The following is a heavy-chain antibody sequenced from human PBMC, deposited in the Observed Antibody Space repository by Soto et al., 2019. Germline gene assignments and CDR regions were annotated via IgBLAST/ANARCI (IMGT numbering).Heavy chain of an antibody. J-gene: IGHJ6*04. V-gene: IGHV4-59*06. CDR3: ARFFGFGGMDV. CDR2: IYYSGST. CDR1: GGSISSYY. D-gene: IGHD3-10*01. Sequence: SETLSLTCTVSGGSISSYYWSWIRQPPGKGLEWIGYIYYSGSTYYNPSLKSRVTISVDTSKNQFSLKLSSVTAADTAVYYCARFFGFGGMDVGGKGTRVTVPS.